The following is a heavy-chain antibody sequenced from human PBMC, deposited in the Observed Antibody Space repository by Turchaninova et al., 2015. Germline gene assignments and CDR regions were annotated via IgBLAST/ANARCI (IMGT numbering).Heavy chain of an antibody. CDR1: GGSCSGSY. Sequence: VQLQQWGAGLLKPSETLSLTFAVYGGSCSGSYWSWVRQPPGKGLEWIGEINHSGSTNYNPSLKSRFTISVDTSKNQFSLKLSSVTAADTAVYYCARGRGLGYFDYWGQGTLVTVSS. V-gene: IGHV4-34*01. CDR3: ARGRGLGYFDY. J-gene: IGHJ4*02. CDR2: INHSGST. D-gene: IGHD7-27*01.